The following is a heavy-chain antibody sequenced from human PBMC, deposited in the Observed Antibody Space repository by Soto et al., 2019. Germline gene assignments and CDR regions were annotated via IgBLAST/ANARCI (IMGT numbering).Heavy chain of an antibody. CDR2: TYFRSKWYN. CDR1: EDSVSSNAAS. Sequence: SQTLSLTCVISEDSVSSNAASWNWIRQSPSRGLEWLGRTYFRSKWYNDYAVSVKSRIIINPDTSNNQFSLQLNSVTPEDTAVYFCAKGDNLGPKTGYAFDPWGQGIMVTVSS. V-gene: IGHV6-1*01. J-gene: IGHJ5*02. D-gene: IGHD5-12*01. CDR3: AKGDNLGPKTGYAFDP.